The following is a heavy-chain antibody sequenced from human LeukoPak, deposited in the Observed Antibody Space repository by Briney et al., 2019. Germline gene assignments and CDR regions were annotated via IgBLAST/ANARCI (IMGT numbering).Heavy chain of an antibody. J-gene: IGHJ3*02. CDR1: GGSISSYY. CDR2: IYYSGYT. Sequence: SETLSLTCTVSGGSISSYYWSWIRQPPGKGLKWIGNIYYSGYTTYSPSLKSRVTISVDTSKNQFSLKLSSVTAADTAVYYCARAEDYYDSSGYYPPGAFDIWGQGTMVTVSS. CDR3: ARAEDYYDSSGYYPPGAFDI. D-gene: IGHD3-22*01. V-gene: IGHV4-59*01.